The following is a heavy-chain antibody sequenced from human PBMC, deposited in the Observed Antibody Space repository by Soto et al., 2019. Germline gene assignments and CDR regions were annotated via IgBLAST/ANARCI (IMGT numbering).Heavy chain of an antibody. CDR2: IYWDDDK. Sequence: QITLKESGPTLVRPTQTLTLTCTVSGFSLDTWGVGVGWIRQPPGKAPEWLALIYWDDDKRYSPAPKNRLTSTKDTSKIQVVLTVTNMDPVDTVTYYCARALGSWGAYCCDPWGQGTLVTVSS. D-gene: IGHD3-16*01. V-gene: IGHV2-5*02. J-gene: IGHJ5*02. CDR1: GFSLDTWGVG. CDR3: ARALGSWGAYCCDP.